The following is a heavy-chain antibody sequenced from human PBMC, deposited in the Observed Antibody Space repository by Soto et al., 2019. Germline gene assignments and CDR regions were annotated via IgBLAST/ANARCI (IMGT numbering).Heavy chain of an antibody. CDR3: ASVGAYYDFWSGYNPYYYGMDV. CDR2: ISSSSSTI. V-gene: IGHV3-48*02. D-gene: IGHD3-3*01. Sequence: EVQLVESGGGLVQPGGSLRLSCAASGFTFSSYSMNWVRKAPGKGLEWVSYISSSSSTIYYADSVKGRFTISRDNAKNSLYLQMNRLRDEDTAVYYCASVGAYYDFWSGYNPYYYGMDVWGQGTTVTVSS. J-gene: IGHJ6*02. CDR1: GFTFSSYS.